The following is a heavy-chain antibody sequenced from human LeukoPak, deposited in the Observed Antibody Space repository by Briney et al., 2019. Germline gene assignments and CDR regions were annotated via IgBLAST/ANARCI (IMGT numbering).Heavy chain of an antibody. D-gene: IGHD2-8*01. CDR1: GFSLTTPGMC. CDR3: ARMTHGVYPDF. CDR2: IDWDDEE. J-gene: IGHJ4*02. V-gene: IGHV2-70*17. Sequence: SGPALVRPTETLTLACSFSGFSLTTPGMCVIWIRQTPGKALEWVARIDWDDEEFYNTSLRTRLSISKDTSKNEVVLTLTNMDPVDTGTYYCARMTHGVYPDFWGQGTLVTVSS.